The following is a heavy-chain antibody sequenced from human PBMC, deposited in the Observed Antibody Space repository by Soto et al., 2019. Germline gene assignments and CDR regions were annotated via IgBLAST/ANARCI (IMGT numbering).Heavy chain of an antibody. CDR1: GFTFSSYW. D-gene: IGHD6-13*01. CDR2: IKQDGSEK. Sequence: GGSLRLSCAASGFTFSSYWMSWVRQAPGKGLEWVANIKQDGSEKYYVDSVKGRFTISRDNAKNSLYLQMNSLRAEDTAVYYCAREFGLYSTYFDYWGQGTLVTVSS. CDR3: AREFGLYSTYFDY. J-gene: IGHJ4*02. V-gene: IGHV3-7*01.